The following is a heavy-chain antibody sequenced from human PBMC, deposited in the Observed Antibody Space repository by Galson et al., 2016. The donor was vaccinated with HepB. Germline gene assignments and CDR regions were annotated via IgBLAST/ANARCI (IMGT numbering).Heavy chain of an antibody. D-gene: IGHD3-10*01. CDR2: TSHDGNDK. CDR3: AKDGFNYYGSGSMFYHYYMDV. J-gene: IGHJ6*03. Sequence: SLRLSCAASGFTFTNYIIHWVRQPPGKGLEWLAVTSHDGNDKYYADSVKARFTISRDNFKNTMYLQMNSLRAEDTAVYYCAKDGFNYYGSGSMFYHYYMDVWGQGTTVTVSS. CDR1: GFTFTNYI. V-gene: IGHV3-30*18.